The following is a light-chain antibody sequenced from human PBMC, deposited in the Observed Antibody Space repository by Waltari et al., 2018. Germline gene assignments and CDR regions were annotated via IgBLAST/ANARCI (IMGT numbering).Light chain of an antibody. J-gene: IGLJ3*02. CDR1: SRGVGGYDY. CDR2: EVT. V-gene: IGLV2-8*01. CDR3: SSYAGSNLWV. Sequence: QSALTQPPSASGSPGQSVTISCTGTSRGVGGYDYVSWYQPHPDKAPKLMIYEVTKRPSVVPDRFSGSKSGNTASLTVSGLQAEDEADYYCSSYAGSNLWVFGGGTKLTVL.